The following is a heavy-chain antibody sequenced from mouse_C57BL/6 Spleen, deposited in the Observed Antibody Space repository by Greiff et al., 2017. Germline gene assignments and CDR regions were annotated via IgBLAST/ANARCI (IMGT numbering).Heavy chain of an antibody. CDR1: GYTFTDYY. J-gene: IGHJ4*01. CDR2: INPNNGGT. V-gene: IGHV1-22*01. Sequence: EVQLQQSGPELVKPGASVKLSCKASGYTFTDYYMHWVKQSPGKSLEWIGYINPNNGGTSYNQKFKGKAPLTVNKSSSTAYMELRSLTAEDSEVYDCARGDYDYSYYAMDYWGQGTSVTVSS. CDR3: ARGDYDYSYYAMDY. D-gene: IGHD2-4*01.